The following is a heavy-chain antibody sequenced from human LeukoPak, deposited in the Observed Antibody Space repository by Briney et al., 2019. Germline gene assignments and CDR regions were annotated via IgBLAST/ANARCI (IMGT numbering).Heavy chain of an antibody. CDR2: VGNSGGTT. CDR1: GFTFSNYD. CDR3: AKDSKNFDY. V-gene: IGHV3-23*01. Sequence: TGGSLRLSCAASGFTFSNYDMTWVRQAPGKGLEWVSSVGNSGGTTYYADSVKGRFTISRDNPKNTLYLQMNSLTAEDTAVYYCAKDSKNFDYWGQGTRVTVSS. J-gene: IGHJ4*02.